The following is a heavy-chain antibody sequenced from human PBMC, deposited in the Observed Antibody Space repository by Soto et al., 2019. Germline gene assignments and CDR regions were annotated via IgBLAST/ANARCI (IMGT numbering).Heavy chain of an antibody. D-gene: IGHD5-12*01. Sequence: SVKVSCKASGGTFSSYAISWVRQAPGQGLEWMGGIIPIFGTANYAQKFQGRVTITADESTSTAYMELSSLRSEDTAVYYCARGRDVDIVATFDHWGQGTLVTVSS. CDR2: IIPIFGTA. J-gene: IGHJ4*02. V-gene: IGHV1-69*13. CDR1: GGTFSSYA. CDR3: ARGRDVDIVATFDH.